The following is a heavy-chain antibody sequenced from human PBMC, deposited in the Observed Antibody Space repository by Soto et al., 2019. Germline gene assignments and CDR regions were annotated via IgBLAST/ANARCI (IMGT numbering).Heavy chain of an antibody. CDR3: AKDLAKGSWYFDL. Sequence: LRLSCAASGFTFSNYDMSWVRQAPGKGLEWVSTIVDSGVNTYYADSVKGRFTISRDNSRNTLYLQMNSLRAEDTAVYYCAKDLAKGSWYFDLWGRGTLVTVSS. J-gene: IGHJ2*01. V-gene: IGHV3-23*01. CDR1: GFTFSNYD. CDR2: IVDSGVNT.